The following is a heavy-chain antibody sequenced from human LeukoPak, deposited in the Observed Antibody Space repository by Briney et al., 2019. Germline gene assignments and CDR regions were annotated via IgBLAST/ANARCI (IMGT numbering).Heavy chain of an antibody. D-gene: IGHD3-22*01. V-gene: IGHV4-59*01. Sequence: SETLSLTCIVSGGSISSYYWSWIRQPPGKGLEWIGYIYYSGSTKYNPSLKSRVTISVDTSKNQFSLNLSSATAADTAVYYCARGGRLLPLNYWGQGTLVTVSS. CDR3: ARGGRLLPLNY. J-gene: IGHJ4*02. CDR1: GGSISSYY. CDR2: IYYSGST.